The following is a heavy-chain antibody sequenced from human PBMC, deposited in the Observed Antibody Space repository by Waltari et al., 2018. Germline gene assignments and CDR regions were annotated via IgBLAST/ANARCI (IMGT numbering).Heavy chain of an antibody. CDR3: AREAGSSSWPPTSTGDAFDI. J-gene: IGHJ3*02. Sequence: QVQLVQSGAEVKKPGASVKVSCKASGYTFTSYGISWVRQAPGQGLGWMGWISAYNGNTNYAQKPQGRVTMTTDTSTSTAYMALRGLRSDDTAVYYCAREAGSSSWPPTSTGDAFDIWGQGTMVTVSS. D-gene: IGHD6-13*01. CDR1: GYTFTSYG. V-gene: IGHV1-18*01. CDR2: ISAYNGNT.